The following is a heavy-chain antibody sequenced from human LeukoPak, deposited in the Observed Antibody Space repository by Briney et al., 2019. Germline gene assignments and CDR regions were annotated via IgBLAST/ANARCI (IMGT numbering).Heavy chain of an antibody. D-gene: IGHD3-22*01. CDR2: INHSGST. Sequence: PSETLSLTCAVYGGSFSGYYWSWIRQPPGKGLEWIGEINHSGSTNYNPSLKSRVTISVDTSKNQFSLKLSSVTAADTAVYYCAREGSGYSHGYWGQGTLVTVSS. CDR3: AREGSGYSHGY. J-gene: IGHJ4*02. V-gene: IGHV4-34*01. CDR1: GGSFSGYY.